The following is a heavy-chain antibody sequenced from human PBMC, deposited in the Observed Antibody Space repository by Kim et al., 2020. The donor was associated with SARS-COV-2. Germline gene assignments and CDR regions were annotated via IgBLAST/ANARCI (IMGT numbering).Heavy chain of an antibody. Sequence: SETLSLTCTVSGGSISSYYWSWIRQPPGKGLEWIGYIYYSGSTNYNPSLKSRVTISVDTSKNQFSLKLSSVTAADTAVYYCARDRSDYDILTGQRGVWFDTWGQGTLVTVSS. J-gene: IGHJ5*02. V-gene: IGHV4-59*01. D-gene: IGHD3-9*01. CDR3: ARDRSDYDILTGQRGVWFDT. CDR2: IYYSGST. CDR1: GGSISSYY.